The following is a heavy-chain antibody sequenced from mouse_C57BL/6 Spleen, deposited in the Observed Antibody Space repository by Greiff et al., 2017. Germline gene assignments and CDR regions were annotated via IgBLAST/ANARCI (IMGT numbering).Heavy chain of an antibody. CDR3: ARAGGSSWYFDV. V-gene: IGHV1-4*01. Sequence: QVHVKQSGAELARPGASVKMSCKASGYTFTSYTMHWVKQRPGQGLEWIGYINPSSGYTKYNQKFKDKATLTADKSSSTAYMQLSSLTSEDSAVYYCARAGGSSWYFDVWGTGTTVTVSS. J-gene: IGHJ1*03. CDR2: INPSSGYT. D-gene: IGHD1-1*01. CDR1: GYTFTSYT.